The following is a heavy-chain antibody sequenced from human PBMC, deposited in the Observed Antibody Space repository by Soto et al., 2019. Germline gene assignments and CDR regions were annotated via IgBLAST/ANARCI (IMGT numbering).Heavy chain of an antibody. CDR3: AKRTYDGLDV. D-gene: IGHD3-3*01. CDR2: IYHSGST. Sequence: QVQLQESGPGLVKPPGTLSLTCAVFGGSISSTNWWTWVRQPPGKGLEWIGEIYHSGSTNYNPSLKSRVTIAVDKSKTQLALQLSFVTAAATDVYYCAKRTYDGLDVWGQGTTVTVSS. J-gene: IGHJ6*02. V-gene: IGHV4-4*03. CDR1: GGSISSTNW.